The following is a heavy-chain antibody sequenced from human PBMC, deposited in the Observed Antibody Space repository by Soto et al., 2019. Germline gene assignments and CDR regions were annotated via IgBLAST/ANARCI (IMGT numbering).Heavy chain of an antibody. J-gene: IGHJ4*02. Sequence: EVQLSESGGGLVQPGGSLRLSCAASGLTFSSYGMTWVRQAPGKGLEWVSLISGNGGSTYYADSVQGRFTISRENSKNTLYLQMYGPTAEETAIYCCAQDRGYSSSWRGFRRDYCGQGTLVTVSS. CDR2: ISGNGGST. CDR1: GLTFSSYG. V-gene: IGHV3-23*01. CDR3: AQDRGYSSSWRGFRRDY. D-gene: IGHD6-13*01.